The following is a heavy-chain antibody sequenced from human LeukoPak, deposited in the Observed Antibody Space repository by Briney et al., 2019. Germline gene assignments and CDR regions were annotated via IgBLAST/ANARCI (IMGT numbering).Heavy chain of an antibody. D-gene: IGHD6-13*01. CDR1: GGSFSGYY. CDR3: ARTYQSTVPGIAGAGTFDY. CDR2: IHHYGST. J-gene: IGHJ4*02. Sequence: SETLSLTCAVYGGSFSGYYWSWIRQTPEKGLEWIGEIHHYGSTNYNPSLKSRVTILIDTSKNQFSLKLSSVTAADTAVYYCARTYQSTVPGIAGAGTFDYWGQGILVTVSS. V-gene: IGHV4-34*01.